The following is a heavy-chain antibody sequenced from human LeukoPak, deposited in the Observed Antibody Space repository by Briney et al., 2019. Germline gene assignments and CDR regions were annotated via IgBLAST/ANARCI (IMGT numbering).Heavy chain of an antibody. CDR1: GFTFSTFA. CDR2: IFPSGGEI. Sequence: GGSLRLSCAASGFTFSTFAMLWVRQPRGKGLEWVSSIFPSGGEIHYADSVRGRFTISRDNSKSTLSLQMNSLRAEDTAIYYCAKHSHDGSAPYYEVQLDYWGQGTLVTVSS. D-gene: IGHD3-22*01. CDR3: AKHSHDGSAPYYEVQLDY. J-gene: IGHJ4*02. V-gene: IGHV3-23*01.